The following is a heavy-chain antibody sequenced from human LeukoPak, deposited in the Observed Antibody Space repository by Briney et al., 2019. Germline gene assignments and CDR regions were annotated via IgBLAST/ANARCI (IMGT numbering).Heavy chain of an antibody. CDR3: ARGGFGFTMVFDY. V-gene: IGHV3-53*01. Sequence: GGSLRLSCAASGFTVSSNYMSWVRQAPGKGLEWVSVIYSGGSTYYADSVKGRFSISRNNSKNPQYLQMNSLRAEETAVYYCARGGFGFTMVFDYWGQGTLVTVSS. CDR2: IYSGGST. D-gene: IGHD3-10*01. J-gene: IGHJ4*02. CDR1: GFTVSSNY.